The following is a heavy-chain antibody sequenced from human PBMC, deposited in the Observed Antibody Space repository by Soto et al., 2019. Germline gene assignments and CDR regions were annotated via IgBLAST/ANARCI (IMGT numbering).Heavy chain of an antibody. D-gene: IGHD4-17*01. V-gene: IGHV3-48*02. Sequence: EVQLVESGGGLVQPGGSLRLSCAASGFTFSSYSMNWVRQAPGKGLEWVSYISSSSSTIYYADSVKGRFTISRDNAKNSLYLQMNSLSDEDTAVYYCARDQCGDYVAWFDPWGQGTLVTVSS. J-gene: IGHJ5*02. CDR2: ISSSSSTI. CDR1: GFTFSSYS. CDR3: ARDQCGDYVAWFDP.